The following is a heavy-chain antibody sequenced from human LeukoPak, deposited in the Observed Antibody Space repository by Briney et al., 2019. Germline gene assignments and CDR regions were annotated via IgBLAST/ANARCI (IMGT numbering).Heavy chain of an antibody. CDR2: IYHSGST. J-gene: IGHJ3*02. V-gene: IGHV4-30-2*01. CDR3: ARAGGDGSGSYAFDI. CDR1: GGSISSGGYS. Sequence: SETLSLTCAVSGGSISSGGYSWSWIRQPPGKGLEWLGYIYHSGSTYYNPSLKSRVTISVDRSKNQFSLKLSSVTAADTAVYYCARAGGDGSGSYAFDIWGQGTMVTVSS. D-gene: IGHD3-10*01.